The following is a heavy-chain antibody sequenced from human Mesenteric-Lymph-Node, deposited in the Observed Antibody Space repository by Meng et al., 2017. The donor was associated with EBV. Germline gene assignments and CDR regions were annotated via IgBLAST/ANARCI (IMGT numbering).Heavy chain of an antibody. V-gene: IGHV4-61*01. CDR2: IYRTGST. CDR3: ARDSGITVTNSFDY. J-gene: IGHJ4*02. D-gene: IGHD1-20*01. Sequence: QVGGPGLANAREPLSRTCSFFGGSGSSVSYYWSWIRQPPGKGLEWIGYIYRTGSTDYNPSLNSRVSISIDTSKNQFSLRLTSVTAADTAVYYCARDSGITVTNSFDYWGQGALVTVSS. CDR1: GGSGSSVSYY.